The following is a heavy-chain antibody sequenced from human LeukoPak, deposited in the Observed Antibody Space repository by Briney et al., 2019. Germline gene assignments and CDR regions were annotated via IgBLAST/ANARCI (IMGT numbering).Heavy chain of an antibody. CDR2: IRSKANSYAT. D-gene: IGHD3-10*01. Sequence: PGGSLRLSCAASGFTFSGSAMHWVRQASGKGLEWVVRIRSKANSYATAYAASVKGRFTISRDDSKNTAYLQMNSLKTEDTAVYYCTSLAYGSGSYYIAGYYWGQGTLVTVSS. V-gene: IGHV3-73*01. CDR3: TSLAYGSGSYYIAGYY. CDR1: GFTFSGSA. J-gene: IGHJ4*02.